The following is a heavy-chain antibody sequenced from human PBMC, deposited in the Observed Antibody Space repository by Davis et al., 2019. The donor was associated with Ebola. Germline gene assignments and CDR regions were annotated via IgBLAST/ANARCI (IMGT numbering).Heavy chain of an antibody. V-gene: IGHV4-39*07. Sequence: SETLSLTCTVSGGSISSSSYYWGWIRQPPGKGLEWIESIYYSGSTYYNPSLKSRVTISVDTSKNRFSLKLSSVTAADTAVYYCARGYRPRSYDYYGMDVWGKGTTVTVSS. CDR2: IYYSGST. J-gene: IGHJ6*04. D-gene: IGHD6-6*01. CDR1: GGSISSSSYY. CDR3: ARGYRPRSYDYYGMDV.